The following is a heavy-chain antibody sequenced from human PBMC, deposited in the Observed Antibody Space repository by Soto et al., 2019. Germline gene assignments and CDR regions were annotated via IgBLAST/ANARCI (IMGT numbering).Heavy chain of an antibody. CDR1: GYTFTSYG. CDR2: ISAYNGNT. Sequence: QVQLVQSGAVVKKPGASVKVSCKASGYTFTSYGISWVRQAPGQGLEWMGWISAYNGNTNYAQKLQGRVTMTTDTSTSTAYMELRSLRSDDTAVYYCARSFGSGYDFWSGYQYYYYGMDVWGQGTTVTVSS. CDR3: ARSFGSGYDFWSGYQYYYYGMDV. D-gene: IGHD3-3*01. V-gene: IGHV1-18*01. J-gene: IGHJ6*02.